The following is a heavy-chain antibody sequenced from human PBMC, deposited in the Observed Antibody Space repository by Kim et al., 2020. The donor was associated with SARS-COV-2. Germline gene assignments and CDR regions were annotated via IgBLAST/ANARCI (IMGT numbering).Heavy chain of an antibody. J-gene: IGHJ4*02. Sequence: GGSLRLSCAASGFTFSSYAMSWVRQAPGKGLEWVSAISGSGGSTYYADYVKGRFTISRDNSKNTLYLQMNSLRAEDTAVYYCAKDQQGDYSNWDYWGQGTLVTVSS. CDR2: ISGSGGST. D-gene: IGHD4-4*01. CDR3: AKDQQGDYSNWDY. CDR1: GFTFSSYA. V-gene: IGHV3-23*01.